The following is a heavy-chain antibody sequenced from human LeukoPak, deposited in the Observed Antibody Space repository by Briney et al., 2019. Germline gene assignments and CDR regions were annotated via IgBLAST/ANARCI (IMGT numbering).Heavy chain of an antibody. CDR1: GFNFRYFW. CDR3: AKGYIIAGRQWYLDL. Sequence: GGSLRLSCLGSGFNFRYFWMSWVRQAPGKGLEWVANINHDGRETYADSVKGRFIISRDNAKDSLYLQMNSLRAEDAAVYYCAKGYIIAGRQWYLDLWGRGTLVGVSS. J-gene: IGHJ2*01. V-gene: IGHV3-7*01. CDR2: INHDGRET. D-gene: IGHD6-13*01.